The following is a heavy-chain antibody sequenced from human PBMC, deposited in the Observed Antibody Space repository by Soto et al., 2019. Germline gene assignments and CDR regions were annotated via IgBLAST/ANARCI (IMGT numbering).Heavy chain of an antibody. V-gene: IGHV3-64D*08. CDR2: LSSDGGYT. CDR1: GFTFSTYA. CDR3: VKDLFSPYYYYDFWSGLGGP. Sequence: GGSLRLSCSASGFTFSTYAMYWVRQAPGKGLEYVSALSSDGGYTYYADSVKGRFTISRDNSKNTLYLQMSSLRPEDTAVYYCVKDLFSPYYYYDFWSGLGGPWGQGTLVTVSS. D-gene: IGHD3-3*01. J-gene: IGHJ5*02.